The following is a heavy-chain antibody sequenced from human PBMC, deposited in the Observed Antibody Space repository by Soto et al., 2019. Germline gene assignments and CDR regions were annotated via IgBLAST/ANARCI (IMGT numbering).Heavy chain of an antibody. D-gene: IGHD4-17*01. J-gene: IGHJ3*01. CDR1: GVSITSGAYY. CDR3: ARARLRAVYAFDF. CDR2: IYYNGNT. V-gene: IGHV4-31*03. Sequence: SETLSLTCTLSGVSITSGAYYWTWVRQHPGKGLEWIGYIYYNGNTYFSPSLKSRLTISIDTSKNQFSLKLSSVTAADTAMYYCARARLRAVYAFDFWGQGTMVTVSS.